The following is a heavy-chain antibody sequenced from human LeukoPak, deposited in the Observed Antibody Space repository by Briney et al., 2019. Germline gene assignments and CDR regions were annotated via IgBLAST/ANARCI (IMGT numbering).Heavy chain of an antibody. V-gene: IGHV1-69*13. CDR3: ALYPQYYYYGMDV. CDR2: IIPIFGTA. Sequence: SVKVSCKASGGTFSSYAISWVRQAPGQGLEWMGGIIPIFGTANHTQKFQGRVTITADESTSTAYMELSSLRSEDTAVYYCALYPQYYYYGMDVWGKGTTVTVSS. D-gene: IGHD2-2*02. J-gene: IGHJ6*04. CDR1: GGTFSSYA.